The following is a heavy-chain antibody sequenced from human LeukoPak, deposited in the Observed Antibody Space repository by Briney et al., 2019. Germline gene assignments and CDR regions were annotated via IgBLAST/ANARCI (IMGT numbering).Heavy chain of an antibody. CDR1: GGSISSSSYY. CDR2: IYYSGRA. J-gene: IGHJ1*01. CDR3: ARRRYYDSTGYLD. Sequence: SETLFLTCSVSGGSISSSSYYRGWMRQPPGKGLEWIGEIYYSGRAYYNSSLKSRLTISVDTSRNQFSLTLSSVTAADTGVYYCARRRYYDSTGYLDWGQGTLVSVST. D-gene: IGHD3-22*01. V-gene: IGHV4-39*01.